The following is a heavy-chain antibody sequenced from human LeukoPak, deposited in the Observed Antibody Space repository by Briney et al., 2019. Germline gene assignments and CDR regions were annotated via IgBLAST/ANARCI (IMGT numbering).Heavy chain of an antibody. J-gene: IGHJ6*03. Sequence: SETLSLTCTVSGYSISSGYYWGWIRQPPGKGLEWIGSIYHSESTYYNPSLKSRVTISVDTSKNQFSLKLSSVTAADTAMYYCARDETYSSDWQSNHYYYYMDVWGKGTTVTVSS. CDR2: IYHSEST. V-gene: IGHV4-38-2*02. CDR3: ARDETYSSDWQSNHYYYYMDV. CDR1: GYSISSGYY. D-gene: IGHD6-19*01.